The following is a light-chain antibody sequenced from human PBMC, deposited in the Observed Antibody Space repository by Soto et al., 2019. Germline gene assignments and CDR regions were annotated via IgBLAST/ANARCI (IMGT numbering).Light chain of an antibody. CDR3: QQLNSYPWT. CDR1: QGSRSY. CDR2: AAS. V-gene: IGKV1-9*01. J-gene: IGKJ1*01. Sequence: DIPLTQSPSFLSASVGDRVTITCRASQGSRSYLAWYQQKPGKAPKLLIYAASTLQSGVPSRFSGSGYGTEFTLTISSLQPEDFAAYYCQQLNSYPWTFGQGTKVEIK.